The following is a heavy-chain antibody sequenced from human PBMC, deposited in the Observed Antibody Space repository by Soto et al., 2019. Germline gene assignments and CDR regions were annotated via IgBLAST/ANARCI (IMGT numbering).Heavy chain of an antibody. CDR2: ISYDGST. D-gene: IGHD3-22*01. J-gene: IGHJ6*02. CDR1: GFTFISYA. Sequence: PGGSLRLSCAASGFTFISYAMHWVRQAPCKGLEWVAVISYDGSTYYADSVKGRFTISRDNSKNTLYLQMNSLRAEDTAVYYCAKYIGWHYDSSGSRPRYYYYGMDFWGQGTTVTVSS. V-gene: IGHV3-30-3*02. CDR3: AKYIGWHYDSSGSRPRYYYYGMDF.